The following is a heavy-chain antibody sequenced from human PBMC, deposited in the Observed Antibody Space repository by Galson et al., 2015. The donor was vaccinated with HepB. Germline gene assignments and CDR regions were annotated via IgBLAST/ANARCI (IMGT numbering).Heavy chain of an antibody. CDR3: ARERGYTGSWYDGDFDY. V-gene: IGHV1-2*02. Sequence: SVKVSCKATGYTFSAYFIHWVRQAPGQGLEWLGWINPNNGRADYVQKFQGRFTVTRDTSISVAYMELSRLTSDDTAVYYCARERGYTGSWYDGDFDYWGQGTLVTISS. J-gene: IGHJ4*02. CDR1: GYTFSAYF. D-gene: IGHD6-13*01. CDR2: INPNNGRA.